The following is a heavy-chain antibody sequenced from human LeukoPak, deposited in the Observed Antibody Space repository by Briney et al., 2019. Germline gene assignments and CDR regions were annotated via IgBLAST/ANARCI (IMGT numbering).Heavy chain of an antibody. Sequence: PGGSLRLSCAASGFTFSDYYMSWIRQAPGKGLEWVSYISSSGSTVYYADSVKGRFTISRDNAKNSLYLQMNSLRAEDTAVYYCARGDVVVIGYDAFDIWGQGTMVTVSS. D-gene: IGHD2-21*01. CDR2: ISSSGSTV. CDR3: ARGDVVVIGYDAFDI. J-gene: IGHJ3*02. CDR1: GFTFSDYY. V-gene: IGHV3-11*04.